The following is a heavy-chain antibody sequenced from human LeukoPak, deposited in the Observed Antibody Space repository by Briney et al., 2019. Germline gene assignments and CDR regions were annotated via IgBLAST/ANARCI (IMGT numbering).Heavy chain of an antibody. CDR3: AREIAVAAPWYFDL. CDR1: GGTFSRLA. J-gene: IGHJ2*01. CDR2: VVPSFGTT. V-gene: IGHV1-69*06. Sequence: GASVKVSCKASGGTFSRLAISWVRQAPGLGLEWMGRVVPSFGTTNYAQNFQGRVTITADKSTSTAYMELSSLRSEDTAVYYCAREIAVAAPWYFDLWGRGTLVTVSS. D-gene: IGHD6-19*01.